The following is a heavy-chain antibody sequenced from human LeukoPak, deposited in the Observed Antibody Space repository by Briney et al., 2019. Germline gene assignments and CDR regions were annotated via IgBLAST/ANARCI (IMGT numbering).Heavy chain of an antibody. J-gene: IGHJ4*02. D-gene: IGHD3-22*01. CDR1: GFTFSRSA. CDR3: AKDANYLDSSGFFIPFDY. Sequence: PGGSLRLSCSASGFTFSRSAMTWVRQFPGKGLEWVSTISGNGQQRYYGDPVKGRFSVSRDNSKNTLYLQMDSLRADDSALYFCAKDANYLDSSGFFIPFDYWGQGTLVTVSS. CDR2: ISGNGQQR. V-gene: IGHV3-23*01.